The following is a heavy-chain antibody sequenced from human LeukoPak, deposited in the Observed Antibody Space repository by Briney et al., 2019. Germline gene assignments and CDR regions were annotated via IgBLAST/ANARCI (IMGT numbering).Heavy chain of an antibody. J-gene: IGHJ4*02. CDR3: ARSSEGRYYYDSSGYYYQSPKRTNNAKIDY. CDR1: GGSIAGTSFY. D-gene: IGHD3-22*01. V-gene: IGHV4-61*02. CDR2: IYTSGST. Sequence: ETSETLSLTCTVSGGSIAGTSFYWSWIRQPAGKGLEWIGRIYTSGSTNYNPSLKSRVTISLDTSKNQFSLKLSSVTAADTAVYYCARSSEGRYYYDSSGYYYQSPKRTNNAKIDYWGQGTLVTVSS.